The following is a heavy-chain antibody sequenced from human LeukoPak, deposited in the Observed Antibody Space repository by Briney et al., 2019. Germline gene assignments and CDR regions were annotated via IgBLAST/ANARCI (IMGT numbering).Heavy chain of an antibody. V-gene: IGHV3-15*01. D-gene: IGHD3-16*01. CDR3: TAGGRGRVGYFDY. CDR2: IKSKTDGGTT. J-gene: IGHJ4*02. CDR1: GFTFSNAW. Sequence: PGGSLRLSCAASGFTFSNAWMSWVRQAPGKGLEWVGRIKSKTDGGTTDYAAPVKGRFTISRDDSKNTLYLQMNSLKTEDTAVYYCTAGGRGRVGYFDYWGQGTLVTVSS.